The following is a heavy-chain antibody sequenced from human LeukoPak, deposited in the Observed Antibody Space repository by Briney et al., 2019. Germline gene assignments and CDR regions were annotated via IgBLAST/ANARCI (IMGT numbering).Heavy chain of an antibody. Sequence: GGSLRLSCAASGFDFDDYGMSWVRQAPGKGLEWVSSISGSGDKTIYADSVRGRLTISRDKSKNTLYLQMTSLRAEDTAVYYCAKVPQPDYYFDYWGQGSLVTVSS. CDR2: ISGSGDKT. CDR3: AKVPQPDYYFDY. J-gene: IGHJ4*02. CDR1: GFDFDDYG. V-gene: IGHV3-23*01.